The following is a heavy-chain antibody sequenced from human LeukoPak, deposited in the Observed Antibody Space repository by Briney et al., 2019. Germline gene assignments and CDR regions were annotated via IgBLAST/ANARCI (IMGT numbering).Heavy chain of an antibody. CDR3: ARTLGGSSWFIAADY. J-gene: IGHJ4*02. CDR1: GYTFTGYY. CDR2: INPNSGGT. Sequence: ASVKVSCKASGYTFTGYYMHWVRQAPGQGLEWMGWINPNSGGTNYAQKFQGRVTMTRDTSISTAYMELSRLRSDDTAVYYCARTLGGSSWFIAADYWGQGTLVTISS. V-gene: IGHV1-2*02. D-gene: IGHD6-13*01.